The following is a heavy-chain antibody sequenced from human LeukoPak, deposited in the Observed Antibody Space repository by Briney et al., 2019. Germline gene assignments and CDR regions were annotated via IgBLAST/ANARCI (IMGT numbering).Heavy chain of an antibody. CDR1: GFTFTSSA. V-gene: IGHV1-58*02. Sequence: GTSVKVSCKASGFTFTSSAMQWVRQARGQRLEWIGWIVVGSGNTNYAQKFQERVTITRDMSTSTAYTELSSLRSEDTAVYYCAAVSVYDSSGYYYSDWYFDLWGRGTLVTVSS. CDR3: AAVSVYDSSGYYYSDWYFDL. D-gene: IGHD3-22*01. CDR2: IVVGSGNT. J-gene: IGHJ2*01.